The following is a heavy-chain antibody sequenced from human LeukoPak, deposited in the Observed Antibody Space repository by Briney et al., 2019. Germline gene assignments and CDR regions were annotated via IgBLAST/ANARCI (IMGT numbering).Heavy chain of an antibody. CDR3: AVSPTVDAAFDI. D-gene: IGHD2-15*01. CDR1: GFSFSTYW. J-gene: IGHJ3*02. CDR2: IKCDGSAT. V-gene: IGHV3-74*03. Sequence: PGGSLRLSCAASGFSFSTYWMYWVRQDPGKGRVYVIRIKCDGSATTYTDFVKGRFTVSRDNAKNTLYLQMSSLRAEDTAVYYCAVSPTVDAAFDIWGQGTMVTVSS.